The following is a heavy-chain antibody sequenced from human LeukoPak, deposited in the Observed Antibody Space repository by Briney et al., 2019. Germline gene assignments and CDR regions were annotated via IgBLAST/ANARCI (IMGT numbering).Heavy chain of an antibody. Sequence: GGSLRLSCAASGFTFSNAWMSWVRQAPGKGLEWVGRIKSKTDGGTTDYAAPVKGRFTVSRDDSKNTLYLQMNSLKTEDTAVYYCAKGRPMYYYDSSGYYYYFDYWGQGTLVTVSS. CDR2: IKSKTDGGTT. V-gene: IGHV3-15*01. D-gene: IGHD3-22*01. CDR3: AKGRPMYYYDSSGYYYYFDY. CDR1: GFTFSNAW. J-gene: IGHJ4*02.